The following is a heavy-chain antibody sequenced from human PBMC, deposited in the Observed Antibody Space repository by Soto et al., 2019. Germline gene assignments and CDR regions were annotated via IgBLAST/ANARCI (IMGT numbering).Heavy chain of an antibody. V-gene: IGHV3-30*18. D-gene: IGHD6-13*01. CDR1: GFTFSSYG. CDR2: ISYDGSNK. Sequence: WSLRLSCAASGFTFSSYGMHWVRQAPGKGLEWVAVISYDGSNKYYADSVKGRFTISRDNSKNTLYLQMNSLRAEDTAVYYCAKVRRAGSSWYPVYYYGMDVWGQGTTVTVSS. CDR3: AKVRRAGSSWYPVYYYGMDV. J-gene: IGHJ6*02.